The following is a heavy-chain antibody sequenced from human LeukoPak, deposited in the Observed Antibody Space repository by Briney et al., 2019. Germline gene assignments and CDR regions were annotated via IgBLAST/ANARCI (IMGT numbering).Heavy chain of an antibody. CDR2: INHSGST. J-gene: IGHJ6*03. Sequence: SETLSLTCAVYGGSFSGYYWSWIRQPPGKGLEWIGEINHSGSTNYNPSLKSRVTISVDTSKNQFSLKLSSVTAADTAVYYCARGSRRISGSYYRPYYYYMDVWGKGTTVTVSS. CDR3: ARGSRRISGSYYRPYYYYMDV. CDR1: GGSFSGYY. V-gene: IGHV4-34*01. D-gene: IGHD3-10*01.